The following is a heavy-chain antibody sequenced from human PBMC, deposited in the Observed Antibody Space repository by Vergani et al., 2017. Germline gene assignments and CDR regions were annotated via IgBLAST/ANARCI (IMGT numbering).Heavy chain of an antibody. CDR3: AKDGRQQLVRDYFDY. CDR1: GFTFSSYS. D-gene: IGHD6-13*01. Sequence: VQLVESGGGVVQPGRSLRLSCAASGFTFSSYSMNWVRQAPGKGLEWVSSISSSSSYIYYADSVKGRFTISRDNAKNSLYLQMNSLRAEDTAVYYCAKDGRQQLVRDYFDYWGQGTLVTVSS. J-gene: IGHJ4*02. V-gene: IGHV3-21*04. CDR2: ISSSSSYI.